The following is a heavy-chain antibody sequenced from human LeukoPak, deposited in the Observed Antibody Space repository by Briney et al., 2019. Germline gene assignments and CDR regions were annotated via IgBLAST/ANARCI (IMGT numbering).Heavy chain of an antibody. CDR3: ARGGLMVYAVRVQNDAFDI. V-gene: IGHV4-34*01. J-gene: IGHJ3*02. CDR1: GGSFSGYY. CDR2: INHSGST. D-gene: IGHD2-8*01. Sequence: TSETLSLTCAVYGGSFSGYYWSWIRQPPGKGLEWLGEINHSGSTNYNPSLKSRVTISVDTSKNQFSLKLSSVTAADTAVYYCARGGLMVYAVRVQNDAFDIWGQGTMVTVSS.